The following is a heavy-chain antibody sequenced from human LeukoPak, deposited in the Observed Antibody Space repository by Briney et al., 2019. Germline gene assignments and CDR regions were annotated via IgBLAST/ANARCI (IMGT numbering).Heavy chain of an antibody. D-gene: IGHD2-15*01. CDR1: GFTLSSYG. CDR3: AKDRGYRSGGGCYSYYYYGMDV. V-gene: IGHV3-30*18. J-gene: IGHJ6*02. Sequence: GRSLGLSCAASGFTLSSYGMHWVRQAPGKGLEWVAVISFDGSNKYYADSVKGRFTISRDNSNNTLYLQMNSLRAEDTALYYCAKDRGYRSGGGCYSYYYYGMDVWGQGTTVTVSS. CDR2: ISFDGSNK.